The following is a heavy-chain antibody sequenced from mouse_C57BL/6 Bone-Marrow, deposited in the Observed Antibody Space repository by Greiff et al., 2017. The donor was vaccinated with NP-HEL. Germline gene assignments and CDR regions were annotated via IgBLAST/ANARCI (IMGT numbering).Heavy chain of an antibody. D-gene: IGHD1-1*02. CDR3: ARVWFYYAMDY. CDR2: ISDGGSYT. J-gene: IGHJ4*01. CDR1: GFTFSSYA. Sequence: EVNVVESGGGLVKPGGSLKLSCAASGFTFSSYAMSWVRQTPEKRLEWVATISDGGSYTYYPDNVKGRFTISRDNAKNNLYLQMSHLKSEDTAMYYCARVWFYYAMDYWGQGTSVTVSS. V-gene: IGHV5-4*03.